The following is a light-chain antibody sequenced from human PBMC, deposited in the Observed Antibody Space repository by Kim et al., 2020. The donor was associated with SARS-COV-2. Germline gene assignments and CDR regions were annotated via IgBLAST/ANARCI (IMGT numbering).Light chain of an antibody. CDR2: DFT. CDR1: GSDIGGYNY. Sequence: QSITISCTGTGSDIGGYNYVSWYQRHPHKAPNLIIYDFTKRPSGVSDRFSGSKSGNTASLSISGLQADDEADYYCSSYTSTSTPWVFGGGTQLTVL. CDR3: SSYTSTSTPWV. J-gene: IGLJ3*02. V-gene: IGLV2-14*03.